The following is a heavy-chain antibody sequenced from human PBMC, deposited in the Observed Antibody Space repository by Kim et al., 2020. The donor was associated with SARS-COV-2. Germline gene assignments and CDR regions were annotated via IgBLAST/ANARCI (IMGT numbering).Heavy chain of an antibody. J-gene: IGHJ1*01. CDR1: GIAARSPY. D-gene: IGHD3-9*01. CDR3: STEILCTAGA. CDR2: ISYDDTT. Sequence: GGSLRLSCEASGIAARSPYMTWVRQAPGKGLEWVSVISYDDTTSYTDSVKGRFTISRDSSDNIVFLHMNSLIIDDTGVYYCSTEILCTAGAWGRGTLVTV. V-gene: IGHV3-66*01.